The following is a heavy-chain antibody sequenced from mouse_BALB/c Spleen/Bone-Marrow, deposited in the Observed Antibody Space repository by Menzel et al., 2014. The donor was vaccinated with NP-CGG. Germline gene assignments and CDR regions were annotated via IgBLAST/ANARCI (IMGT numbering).Heavy chain of an antibody. Sequence: EVQRVESGGALVKPGGSLKLSCAASGFIFSDYAMSWVRQSPEKRLEWVAEISNGGNYTYYPDTVTGRFTISRDNAKNTLYLEMSSLRSEDTAMYYCSGNSNYSFDFWGQGTTLTVSS. CDR2: ISNGGNYT. D-gene: IGHD2-5*01. V-gene: IGHV5-9-4*01. CDR1: GFIFSDYA. J-gene: IGHJ2*01. CDR3: SGNSNYSFDF.